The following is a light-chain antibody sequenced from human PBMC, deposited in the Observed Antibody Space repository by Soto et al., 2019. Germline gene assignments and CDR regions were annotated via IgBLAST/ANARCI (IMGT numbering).Light chain of an antibody. CDR2: GIS. Sequence: VMTQSPAPLSVSPGEGATLSCRSSQSVTSNYLAWYQQQPGKAPRLIIHGISNRATGVPDRFIGSWSGTDCTLTISRLEPEDVAVYYCQQYTAWPLTFGQGTKVDIK. CDR3: QQYTAWPLT. CDR1: QSVTSNY. V-gene: IGKV3-20*01. J-gene: IGKJ1*01.